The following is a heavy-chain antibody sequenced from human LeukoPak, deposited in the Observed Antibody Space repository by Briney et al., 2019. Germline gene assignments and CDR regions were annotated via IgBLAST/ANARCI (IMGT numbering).Heavy chain of an antibody. CDR2: VTGSGGGT. V-gene: IGHV3-23*01. Sequence: GASLRLSCAASGFTFSSYSMSWVRQPPPKGVEGVSGVTGSGGGTDYEHSVKGRFTISRDNSKNTLYLQMDSLRVEDTAVYYCAKGNALWRGAFDIWGQGTMVTVSS. CDR1: GFTFSSYS. D-gene: IGHD3-3*01. CDR3: AKGNALWRGAFDI. J-gene: IGHJ3*02.